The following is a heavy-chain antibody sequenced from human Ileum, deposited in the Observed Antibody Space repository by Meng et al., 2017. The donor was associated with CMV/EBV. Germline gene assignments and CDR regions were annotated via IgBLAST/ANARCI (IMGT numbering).Heavy chain of an antibody. CDR2: IYYSGST. CDR3: ARDTHDFWSGAYGMDV. J-gene: IGHJ6*02. V-gene: IGHV4-59*01. D-gene: IGHD3-3*01. Sequence: TCTVSGGSISSYYWSWIRQPPGKGLEWIGYIYYSGSTNYNPSLKSRVTISVDTSKNQFSLKLSSVTAADTAVYYCARDTHDFWSGAYGMDVWGQGTTVTV. CDR1: GGSISSYY.